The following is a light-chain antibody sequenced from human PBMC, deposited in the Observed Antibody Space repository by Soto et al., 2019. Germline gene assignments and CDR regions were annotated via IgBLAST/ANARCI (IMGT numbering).Light chain of an antibody. J-gene: IGKJ5*01. Sequence: EIVLTQSPATLALSPGERATLSCRASQSVSRYLAWYQQKPGQAPRLLIYDASNRATGIPARFSGSGSGTDFTLTISRLEPEDFAMYYCQQRSNWPITCGQGTRREIK. CDR3: QQRSNWPIT. CDR2: DAS. V-gene: IGKV3-11*01. CDR1: QSVSRY.